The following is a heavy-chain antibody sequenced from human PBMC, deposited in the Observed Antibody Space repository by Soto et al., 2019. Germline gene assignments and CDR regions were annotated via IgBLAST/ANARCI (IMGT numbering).Heavy chain of an antibody. V-gene: IGHV1-18*01. D-gene: IGHD3-10*01. CDR1: GYTFTIYD. CDR3: ASFYDYGSGSYYKTDYYYGMDV. CDR2: ISAYNGNT. Sequence: GASVKVSCKASGYTFTIYDINWVRQAPGQGLEWMGWISAYNGNTNYAQKLQGRVTMTTDTSTSTAYMELRSLRSDDTAVYYCASFYDYGSGSYYKTDYYYGMDVWGQGTTVTVSS. J-gene: IGHJ6*02.